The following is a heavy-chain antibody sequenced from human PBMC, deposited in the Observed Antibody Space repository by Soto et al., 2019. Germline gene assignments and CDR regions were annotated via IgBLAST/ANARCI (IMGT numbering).Heavy chain of an antibody. V-gene: IGHV3-33*01. CDR1: GFTFSSYG. CDR2: IWYDGSNK. J-gene: IGHJ4*02. Sequence: GGSLRLSCAASGFTFSSYGMHWVRQAPGKGLEWVAVIWYDGSNKYYADSVKGRFTISRDNSKNTLYLQMNSLRAEDTAVYYCARVGDYDFLIDYWGQGTLVTVSS. D-gene: IGHD3-16*01. CDR3: ARVGDYDFLIDY.